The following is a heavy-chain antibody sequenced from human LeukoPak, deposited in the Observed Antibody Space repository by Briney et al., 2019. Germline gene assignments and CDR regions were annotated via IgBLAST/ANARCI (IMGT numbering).Heavy chain of an antibody. D-gene: IGHD5-12*01. V-gene: IGHV4-34*01. CDR1: GGSFSGYY. Sequence: SSETLSLTCAAYGGSFSGYYWSWIRQPPGKGLEWIGEINHSGSTNYNPSLKSRVTISVDTSKNQFSLKLNSVTAADTAVFYCARLRAAGAFDIWGQGTMVTVSS. J-gene: IGHJ3*02. CDR2: INHSGST. CDR3: ARLRAAGAFDI.